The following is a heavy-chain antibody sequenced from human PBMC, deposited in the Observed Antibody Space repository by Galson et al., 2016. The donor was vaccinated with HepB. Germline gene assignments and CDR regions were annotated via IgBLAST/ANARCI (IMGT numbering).Heavy chain of an antibody. V-gene: IGHV2-5*02. D-gene: IGHD4-17*01. J-gene: IGHJ4*02. Sequence: PALVKPTQTLTLTCTFSGFSFTTSGVGVGWIRQPPGKALEWLALIFWDGAKRYSPSLKSRLTITRDTSKNQVVLTMTNLDPVDTATYYCARAGEDYGADGYQFDYWGQGTLVTVSS. CDR3: ARAGEDYGADGYQFDY. CDR2: IFWDGAK. CDR1: GFSFTTSGVG.